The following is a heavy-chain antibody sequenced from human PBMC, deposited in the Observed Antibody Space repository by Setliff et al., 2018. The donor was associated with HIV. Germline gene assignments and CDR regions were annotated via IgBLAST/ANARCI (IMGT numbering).Heavy chain of an antibody. D-gene: IGHD3-10*01. CDR2: TYYSGST. J-gene: IGHJ4*02. CDR3: ARVNITMVRVFDY. Sequence: SETLSLTCTVSGGSISSGDYYWSWIRQPPGKGLEWIGYTYYSGSTYYNPSLKSRVTISVDTSKNQFSLKLSSVTAADTAVYYCARVNITMVRVFDYWGQGTLVTVSS. CDR1: GGSISSGDYY. V-gene: IGHV4-30-4*08.